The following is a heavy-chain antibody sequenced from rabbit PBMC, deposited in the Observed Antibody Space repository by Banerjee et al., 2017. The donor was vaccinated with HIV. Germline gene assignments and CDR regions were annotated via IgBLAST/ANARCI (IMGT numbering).Heavy chain of an antibody. Sequence: QEQLEESGGDLVKPEGSLTLTCTASGFSFSNKYVMCWVRQAPGKGLEWIACIGTGSGNTYYASWAKGRFAISKTSSTTVTLQMTSLTAADTATYFCARHDSAIYNLWGPGTLVTVS. J-gene: IGHJ4*01. CDR1: GFSFSNKYV. CDR3: ARHDSAIYNL. V-gene: IGHV1S45*01. CDR2: IGTGSGNT. D-gene: IGHD1-1*01.